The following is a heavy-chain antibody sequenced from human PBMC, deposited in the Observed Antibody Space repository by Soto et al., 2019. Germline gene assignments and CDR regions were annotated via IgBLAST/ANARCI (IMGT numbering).Heavy chain of an antibody. D-gene: IGHD6-13*01. CDR1: GDSISSYS. Sequence: PSECLSLTCTVSGDSISSYSWSWIRQPPGKGLEWIGNIHYSGSTNYNPSLKSRVTISVDTSKNQFSLKLSSVTAADTDVYYCARRYGTVFDFWGQGTLVTVSS. J-gene: IGHJ4*02. CDR3: ARRYGTVFDF. CDR2: IHYSGST. V-gene: IGHV4-59*01.